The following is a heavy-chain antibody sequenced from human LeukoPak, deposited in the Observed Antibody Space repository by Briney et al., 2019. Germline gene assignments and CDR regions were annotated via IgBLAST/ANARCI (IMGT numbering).Heavy chain of an antibody. CDR3: ARDVLDSGGYLNPSQY. V-gene: IGHV3-74*03. CDR2: INSDGSTT. D-gene: IGHD2-15*01. Sequence: PGGSLRLSCAASGFTFSNSWMYWVRQAPGKGLVWVSRINSDGSTTEYADSVKGRFTISRDNAKNTLFLQMNSLRVEDTAVYYCARDVLDSGGYLNPSQYWGQGTLVTVSS. J-gene: IGHJ4*02. CDR1: GFTFSNSW.